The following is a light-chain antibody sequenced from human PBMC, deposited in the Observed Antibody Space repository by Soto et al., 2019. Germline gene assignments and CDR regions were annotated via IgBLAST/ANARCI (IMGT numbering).Light chain of an antibody. CDR3: QSYDTSLSFWV. V-gene: IGLV1-40*01. CDR1: SSNIGAGYD. CDR2: DNT. J-gene: IGLJ3*02. Sequence: QSVLTQPTSVSGAPGQRVTISCTGSSSNIGAGYDVHWYQQLPGAAPRLLIFDNTDRPSGVRDRFYGAKSGSAASLAIIGLQAEDEGDYYCQSYDTSLSFWVFGGGTKVTVL.